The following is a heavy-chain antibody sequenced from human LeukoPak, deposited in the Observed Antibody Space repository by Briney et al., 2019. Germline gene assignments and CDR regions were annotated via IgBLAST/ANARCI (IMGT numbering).Heavy chain of an antibody. CDR2: ISYDGSNK. Sequence: GGSLRLSCAASGFTFSSYGMHWVRQAPGKGLEWVAVISYDGSNKYYADSVKGRFTISRDNSKNTLYLQMNSLRAEDTAVYYCAKLIVGATTGDYWGQGTLVTVSS. CDR3: AKLIVGATTGDY. D-gene: IGHD1-26*01. J-gene: IGHJ4*02. CDR1: GFTFSSYG. V-gene: IGHV3-30*18.